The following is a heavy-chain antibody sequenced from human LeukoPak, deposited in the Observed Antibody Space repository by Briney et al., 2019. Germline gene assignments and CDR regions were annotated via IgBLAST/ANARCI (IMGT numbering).Heavy chain of an antibody. CDR1: GYTFTSYD. CDR2: MNPNSGNT. V-gene: IGHV1-8*01. Sequence: GASVKVSCKASGYTFTSYDINWVRQATGQGLEWMGWMNPNSGNTGYAQKFQGRVTMTRNTSISTAYMELSSLRSEDTAVYYCARRRTIGYDPKFDYWGQGTLVTVSS. J-gene: IGHJ4*02. D-gene: IGHD5-12*01. CDR3: ARRRTIGYDPKFDY.